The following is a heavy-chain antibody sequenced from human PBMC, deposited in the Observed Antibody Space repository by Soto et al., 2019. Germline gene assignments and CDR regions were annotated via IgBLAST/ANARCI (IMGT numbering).Heavy chain of an antibody. V-gene: IGHV4-39*01. CDR2: FFIGGNT. Sequence: SETLSLTCTVSGGSISSSTYYWGWMRQPPGKGLEWIASFFIGGNTYYNPSLKSRVTISVDTSKNQFSLKLSSVTAADTAVYYCARSIAAAGTGWFDPWGQGTLVTVSS. D-gene: IGHD6-13*01. CDR3: ARSIAAAGTGWFDP. CDR1: GGSISSSTYY. J-gene: IGHJ5*02.